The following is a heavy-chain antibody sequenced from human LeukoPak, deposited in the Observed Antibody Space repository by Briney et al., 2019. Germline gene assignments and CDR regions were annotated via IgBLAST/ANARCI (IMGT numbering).Heavy chain of an antibody. CDR1: GFTFSSYE. CDR3: VRGSSSWYSY. Sequence: GGSLRLSCAASGFTFSSYEMNWVRQAPGKGLEWISYISSSGSTIYYADSVKGRFTISRDNAKNSLNLQMNSLRAEDTAVYYCVRGSSSWYSYWGQGTLVTVSS. J-gene: IGHJ4*02. CDR2: ISSSGSTI. V-gene: IGHV3-48*03. D-gene: IGHD6-13*01.